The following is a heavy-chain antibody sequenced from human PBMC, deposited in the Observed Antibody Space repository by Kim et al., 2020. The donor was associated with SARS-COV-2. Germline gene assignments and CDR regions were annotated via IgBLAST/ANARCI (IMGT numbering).Heavy chain of an antibody. V-gene: IGHV3-21*04. J-gene: IGHJ6*02. CDR3: ARLIPFYYGMDV. Sequence: GGSLRLSCAASGFTFSSYSMNWVRQAPGKGLEWVSSISSSSSYIYYADSVKGRFTISRDNAKNSLYLQMNSLRAEDTAVYYCARLIPFYYGMDVWGQGTTVTVSS. CDR1: GFTFSSYS. CDR2: ISSSSSYI.